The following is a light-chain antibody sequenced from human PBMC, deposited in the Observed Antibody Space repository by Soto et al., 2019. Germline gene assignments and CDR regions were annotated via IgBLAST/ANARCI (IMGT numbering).Light chain of an antibody. Sequence: SVLAQRASVCGSPGQSITISCTGTISDVGRYNYVSWYQQYPGKAPKLMIYVVSSRPSGVSNRFYGSKSGKTAFLTISGLQAEDEADYYCASYTGGSTLVVFGGGTKVTVL. CDR1: ISDVGRYNY. CDR3: ASYTGGSTLVV. V-gene: IGLV2-14*01. CDR2: VVS. J-gene: IGLJ2*01.